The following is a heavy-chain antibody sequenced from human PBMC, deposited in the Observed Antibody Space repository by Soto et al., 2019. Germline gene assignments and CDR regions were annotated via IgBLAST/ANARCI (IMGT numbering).Heavy chain of an antibody. D-gene: IGHD2-15*01. V-gene: IGHV3-13*01. CDR3: ARGQEVGAHFFDC. CDR1: GFTFSGFD. CDR2: IGTAGDT. J-gene: IGHJ4*02. Sequence: GGSLRLSCEASGFTFSGFDMHWVRQPTGKGLEWVSTIGTAGDTYYAVSVKGRFTISRDNAKNSLSLQMNSLRAGDTAVYFCARGQEVGAHFFDCWGQGTQVTVSS.